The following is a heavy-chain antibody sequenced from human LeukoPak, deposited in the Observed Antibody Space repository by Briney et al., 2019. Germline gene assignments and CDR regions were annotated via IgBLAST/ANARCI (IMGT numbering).Heavy chain of an antibody. CDR3: AKDTQSKTIYYFDY. CDR1: GFTFSSYA. CDR2: ISGSGGST. D-gene: IGHD1-7*01. Sequence: GSLRLSCAASGFTFSSYAMSWVRPAPGEGLEWVSAISGSGGSTYYADSVKGRFTISRDNSKNTLYLQMNSLRAEDTAVYYCAKDTQSKTIYYFDYWGQGTLVTVSS. V-gene: IGHV3-23*01. J-gene: IGHJ4*02.